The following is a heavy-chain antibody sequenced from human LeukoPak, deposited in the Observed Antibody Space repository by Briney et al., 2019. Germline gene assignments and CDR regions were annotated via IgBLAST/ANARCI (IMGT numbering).Heavy chain of an antibody. CDR1: GFTFSSYG. D-gene: IGHD3-22*01. Sequence: PGGTLRLSCAASGFTFSSYGMSWVRQAPGKGLEWVSAISGSGGSTYYADSVKGRFTISRDNSKNTLYLQMNSLRAEDTAVYYCAKSDYYDSSGSWGQGTLVTVSS. CDR2: ISGSGGST. J-gene: IGHJ5*02. V-gene: IGHV3-23*01. CDR3: AKSDYYDSSGS.